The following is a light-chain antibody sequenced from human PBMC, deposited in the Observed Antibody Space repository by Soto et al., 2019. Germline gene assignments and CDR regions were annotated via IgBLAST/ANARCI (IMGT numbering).Light chain of an antibody. CDR2: ASS. CDR3: QQSHSFPWT. V-gene: IGKV1-39*01. Sequence: DIQMTQSPSSLSASVGDRVTVPCRASQSIITYLNWYQQKPGKAPNLRIYASSSLQGGVPSRFSGSGSGTDFTLTISSLKPEDFATYYCQQSHSFPWTFGQGTQVEIK. CDR1: QSIITY. J-gene: IGKJ1*01.